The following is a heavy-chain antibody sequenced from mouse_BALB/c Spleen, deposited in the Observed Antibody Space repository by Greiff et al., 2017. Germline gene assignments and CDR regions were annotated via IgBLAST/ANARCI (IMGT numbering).Heavy chain of an antibody. D-gene: IGHD1-1*01. CDR3: ASYYYGSSYWYFDV. CDR1: GFTFSSYG. V-gene: IGHV5-6*01. J-gene: IGHJ1*01. Sequence: EVKVVESGGDLVKPGGSLKLSCAASGFTFSSYGMSWVRQTPDKRLEWVATISSGGSYTYYPDSVKGRFTISRDNAKNNLYLQMSSLKSEDTAMYYCASYYYGSSYWYFDVWGAGTTVTVSS. CDR2: ISSGGSYT.